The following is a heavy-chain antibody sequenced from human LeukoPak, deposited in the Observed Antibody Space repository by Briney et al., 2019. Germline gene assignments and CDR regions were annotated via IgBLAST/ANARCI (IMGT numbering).Heavy chain of an antibody. CDR2: ISGSGGST. CDR3: ARGARNSGYDSGDAFDI. D-gene: IGHD5-12*01. CDR1: GFTFSSYA. J-gene: IGHJ3*02. Sequence: GGSLRLSCAASGFTFSSYAMSWVRQAPGKGLELVSPISGSGGSTYYADSVKGRFTISRDNSKNTLYLQMNSLRAEDTAVYYCARGARNSGYDSGDAFDIWGQGTMVTVSS. V-gene: IGHV3-23*01.